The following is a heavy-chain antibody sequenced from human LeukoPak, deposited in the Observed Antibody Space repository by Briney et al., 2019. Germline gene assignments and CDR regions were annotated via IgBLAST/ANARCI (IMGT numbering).Heavy chain of an antibody. CDR3: ARVEWFGELSPFDI. CDR2: IYYSGST. D-gene: IGHD3-10*01. J-gene: IGHJ3*02. V-gene: IGHV4-61*01. Sequence: SETLSLTCTVSGVSVSSGTYYWSWIRQPPGEGLEWIGYIYYSGSTNYNPSLKSRVTISVDPSKNQFSLKLSSVTAADTAVYYCARVEWFGELSPFDIWGQGTMVTVSS. CDR1: GVSVSSGTYY.